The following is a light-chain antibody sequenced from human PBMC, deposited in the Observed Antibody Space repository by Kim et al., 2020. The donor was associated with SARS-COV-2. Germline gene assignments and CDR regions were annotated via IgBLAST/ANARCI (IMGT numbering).Light chain of an antibody. CDR2: RDS. CDR3: QVWDSSTYV. J-gene: IGLJ1*01. V-gene: IGLV3-9*01. CDR1: NIGSKK. Sequence: SVARGQTARMTCGGNNIGSKKVYWYQQKPGQAPVLVIYRDSNRPSGIPERFSGSNSGNTATLTISRAQAGDEADYYCQVWDSSTYVFGTGTKVTVL.